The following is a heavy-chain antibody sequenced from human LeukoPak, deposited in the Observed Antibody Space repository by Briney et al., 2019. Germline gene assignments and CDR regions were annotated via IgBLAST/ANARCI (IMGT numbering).Heavy chain of an antibody. CDR3: TRVGTIFGVVFDY. CDR2: IRSKAYGGTT. D-gene: IGHD3-3*01. CDR1: GFTFGDYA. V-gene: IGHV3-49*04. Sequence: GGSLRLSCTASGFTFGDYAMSWVRQAPGKGLEWVGFIRSKAYGGTTEYAASVKGRFTISRDDSKSIAYLQMSSLKTEDTAVYYCTRVGTIFGVVFDYWGQGTLVTVSS. J-gene: IGHJ4*02.